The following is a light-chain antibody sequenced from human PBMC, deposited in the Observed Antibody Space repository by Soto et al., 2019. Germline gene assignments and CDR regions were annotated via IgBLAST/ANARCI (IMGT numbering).Light chain of an antibody. J-gene: IGKJ3*01. V-gene: IGKV3-20*01. CDR1: QSVSSNF. Sequence: VLTQSPGTLSLSPGERATLSCRASQSVSSNFLAWYQQKPGQAPRLLIYGASSRATGIPDRFSGSGSGTDFTLAISRLEPEDFAVYYCQQYGTSPLTFGPGTRVDIK. CDR2: GAS. CDR3: QQYGTSPLT.